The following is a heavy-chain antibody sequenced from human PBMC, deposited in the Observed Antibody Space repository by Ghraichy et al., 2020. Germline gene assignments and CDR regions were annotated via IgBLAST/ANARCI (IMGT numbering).Heavy chain of an antibody. D-gene: IGHD2-15*01. V-gene: IGHV3-15*01. J-gene: IGHJ6*02. CDR3: TTVEVDYYYYYGMDV. CDR1: GFTFSNAW. Sequence: GGSLRLSCAASGFTFSNAWMSWVRQAPGKGLEWVGRIKSKTDGGTTDYAAPVKGRFTISRDDSKNTLYLQMNSLKTEDTAVYYCTTVEVDYYYYYGMDVWGQGTTVTVSS. CDR2: IKSKTDGGTT.